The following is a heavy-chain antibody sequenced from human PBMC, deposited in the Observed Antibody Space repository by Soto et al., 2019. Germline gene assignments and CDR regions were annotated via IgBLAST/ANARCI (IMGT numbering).Heavy chain of an antibody. CDR1: GFTFSSFW. V-gene: IGHV3-7*01. J-gene: IGHJ4*02. D-gene: IGHD3-22*01. CDR3: ARDFHYYDSSGYFYFVY. Sequence: PGGSLRRSCAASGFTFSSFWMSWVRQAPGRGLEWVANINQDGSEEYYVDSVKGRFTISRDNAKNSLYLQMNSLRPEDTAVYYCARDFHYYDSSGYFYFVYWGQGTLVTVSS. CDR2: INQDGSEE.